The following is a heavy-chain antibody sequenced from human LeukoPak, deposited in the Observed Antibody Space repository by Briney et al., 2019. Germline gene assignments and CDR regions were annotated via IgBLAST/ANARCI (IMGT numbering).Heavy chain of an antibody. J-gene: IGHJ4*02. V-gene: IGHV1-2*02. Sequence: ASVKVSCKASGYTFTGYYMHWVRQAPGQGLEWMGWINPNSGGTNYAQKFQGRVTTARDTSISTAYMELSRLRSDDTAVYYCARFPMRLRLGELSLYQGYWGQGTLVTVSS. CDR2: INPNSGGT. D-gene: IGHD3-16*02. CDR1: GYTFTGYY. CDR3: ARFPMRLRLGELSLYQGY.